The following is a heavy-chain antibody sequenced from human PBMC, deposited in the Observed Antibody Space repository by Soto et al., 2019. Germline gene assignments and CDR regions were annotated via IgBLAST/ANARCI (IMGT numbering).Heavy chain of an antibody. CDR1: GGSISSSSYY. Sequence: QLQLQESGPGLVKPSETLSLTCTVSGGSISSSSYYWGWIRQPPGKGLEWIGSIYYSGSTYYNPSLKSRVTISVDTSQTPFSLKLSSVTAADTAVYYCARQVDPWGSGYFDYWGQGTLVTVSS. CDR3: ARQVDPWGSGYFDY. J-gene: IGHJ4*02. CDR2: IYYSGST. V-gene: IGHV4-39*01. D-gene: IGHD3-16*01.